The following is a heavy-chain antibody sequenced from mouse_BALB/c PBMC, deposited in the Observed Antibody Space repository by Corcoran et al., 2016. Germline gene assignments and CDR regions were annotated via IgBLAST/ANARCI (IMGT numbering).Heavy chain of an antibody. V-gene: IGHV1-15*01. CDR1: GYTFTDYK. CDR2: IHPGSGGT. Sequence: QGQLQQSGAVLVRPGAAVKLSYMALGYTFTDYKMHWVKHTPVHGLEWIGAIHPGSGGTAYNQKFKGKATLTADKSSSTAYMELSSLTSADSAVYYCMITAYWGQGTLVTVSA. CDR3: MITAY. J-gene: IGHJ3*01. D-gene: IGHD2-4*01.